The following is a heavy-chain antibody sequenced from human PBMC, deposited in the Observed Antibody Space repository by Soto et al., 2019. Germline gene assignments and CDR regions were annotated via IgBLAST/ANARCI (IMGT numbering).Heavy chain of an antibody. CDR3: ARHLSSSGWSFFDY. V-gene: IGHV5-51*01. D-gene: IGHD6-13*01. CDR1: GYSFTSYW. CDR2: MYPDDSDT. Sequence: GESLKISCKGSGYSFTSYWIGWVRQMPGKGLEWMGIMYPDDSDTRYSPSFQGQVTISADKSISTAYLQWSSLKASDTAMYYCARHLSSSGWSFFDYWGQGTLVTVSS. J-gene: IGHJ4*02.